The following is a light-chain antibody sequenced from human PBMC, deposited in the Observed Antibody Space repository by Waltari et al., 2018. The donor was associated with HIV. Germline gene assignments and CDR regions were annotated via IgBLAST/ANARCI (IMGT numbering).Light chain of an antibody. J-gene: IGLJ2*01. Sequence: SVLTQPPSASGTPGQRVTISCSGSTSNIGSNYVFCYQPLPGTAPKLLIHRNNQRTAGFTDRFSGCRSGTSASLDISGLRSADEADYYCVAWDDSLGGVVFGGGTKVAVL. CDR2: RNN. CDR1: TSNIGSNY. V-gene: IGLV1-47*01. CDR3: VAWDDSLGGVV.